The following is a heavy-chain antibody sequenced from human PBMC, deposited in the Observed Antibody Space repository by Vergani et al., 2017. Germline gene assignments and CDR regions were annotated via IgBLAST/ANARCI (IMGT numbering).Heavy chain of an antibody. CDR3: SRETPAYDILTGYTSYYFDY. Sequence: QVQLQESGPGLVKPSETLSLTCTVSGGSISSYYWSWIRQPPGKGLELIGYIYSSGSTNYNPSLKIRVTISVDTSKNQFSLKLSSVTAADTAVYYCSRETPAYDILTGYTSYYFDYWGQGTLVTVSS. CDR2: IYSSGST. J-gene: IGHJ4*02. CDR1: GGSISSYY. D-gene: IGHD3-9*01. V-gene: IGHV4-59*01.